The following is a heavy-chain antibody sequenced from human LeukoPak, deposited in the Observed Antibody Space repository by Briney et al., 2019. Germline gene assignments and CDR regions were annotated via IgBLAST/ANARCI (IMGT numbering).Heavy chain of an antibody. Sequence: GGSLRLSCAASGFTFSSYAMSWVRRPPGKGLEWFSAISGSGGSTYYADSVKGRFTVSRDNSKNTLYLQMNSLRAEDTAVYYCAKVGYDILTGYSNWGQGTLVTVSS. J-gene: IGHJ4*02. V-gene: IGHV3-23*01. D-gene: IGHD3-9*01. CDR3: AKVGYDILTGYSN. CDR2: ISGSGGST. CDR1: GFTFSSYA.